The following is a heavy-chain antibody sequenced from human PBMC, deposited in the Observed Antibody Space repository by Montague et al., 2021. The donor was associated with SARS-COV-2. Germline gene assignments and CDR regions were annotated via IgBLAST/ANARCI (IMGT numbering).Heavy chain of an antibody. V-gene: IGHV4-31*03. CDR1: GGSISSGGYY. J-gene: IGHJ3*02. Sequence: TLSLTCTVSGGSISSGGYYWSRIRQHPGKGLEWIGYIYYSGSTYYNPSLKSRVTISVDTSKNQFSLKLSSVTAADTAVYYCARAHITMIVVVDAFDIWGQGTMVTVSS. CDR2: IYYSGST. D-gene: IGHD3-22*01. CDR3: ARAHITMIVVVDAFDI.